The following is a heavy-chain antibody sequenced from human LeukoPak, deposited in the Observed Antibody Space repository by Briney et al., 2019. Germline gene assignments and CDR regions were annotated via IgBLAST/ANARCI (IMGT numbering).Heavy chain of an antibody. J-gene: IGHJ5*02. Sequence: GASVKVSCKASGYTFTSYGISWVRQAPGQGLEWMGWMNPNSGNTGYAQKFQGRVTMTRNTSISTAYMELSSLRSEDTAVYYCARTAYCGGDCYSDWFDPWGQGTLVTVSS. V-gene: IGHV1-8*02. CDR1: GYTFTSYG. CDR2: MNPNSGNT. CDR3: ARTAYCGGDCYSDWFDP. D-gene: IGHD2-21*02.